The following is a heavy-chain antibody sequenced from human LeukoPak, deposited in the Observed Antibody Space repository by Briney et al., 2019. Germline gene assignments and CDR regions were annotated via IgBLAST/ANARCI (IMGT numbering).Heavy chain of an antibody. CDR3: AIVGLAARPGAFDY. Sequence: SETLSLTCTVSGGSISSSSYYWGWIRQPPGKGLEWIGSIYYGGSTYYNPSLKSRVTISVDTSKNQFSLKLSSVTAADTAVYYCAIVGLAARPGAFDYWGQGTLVTVSS. D-gene: IGHD6-6*01. J-gene: IGHJ4*02. V-gene: IGHV4-39*01. CDR1: GGSISSSSYY. CDR2: IYYGGST.